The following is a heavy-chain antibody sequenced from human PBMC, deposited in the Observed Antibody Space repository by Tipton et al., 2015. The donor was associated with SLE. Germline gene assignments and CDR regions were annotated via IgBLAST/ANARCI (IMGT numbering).Heavy chain of an antibody. D-gene: IGHD2-15*01. CDR3: LRDEGSGASCSSLAF. Sequence: QSGPGVKKPGASVKVSCKASGYTFSDYYIYWVRQAPGQGLEWMGRLNPNTGGTDYAQKFQDRVTMTRDTSITTTYLELSRLTADDTAVYYCLRDEGSGASCSSLAFWGEAAMVTV. V-gene: IGHV1-2*06. CDR1: GYTFSDYY. CDR2: LNPNTGGT. J-gene: IGHJ4*02.